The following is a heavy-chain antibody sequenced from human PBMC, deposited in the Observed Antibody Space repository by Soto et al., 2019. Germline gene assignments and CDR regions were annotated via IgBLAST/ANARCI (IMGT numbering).Heavy chain of an antibody. Sequence: GGSLRLSCAASGFTFSSYDMHWVRQATGKGLEWVSAIGTAGDTYYPGSVKGRFTISRENAKNSLYLQMNSLRAEDTAVYYCARGGYLTTAYYYYYCGMDVWGQGTTVTVSS. D-gene: IGHD4-4*01. CDR2: IGTAGDT. V-gene: IGHV3-13*01. CDR1: GFTFSSYD. J-gene: IGHJ6*02. CDR3: ARGGYLTTAYYYYYCGMDV.